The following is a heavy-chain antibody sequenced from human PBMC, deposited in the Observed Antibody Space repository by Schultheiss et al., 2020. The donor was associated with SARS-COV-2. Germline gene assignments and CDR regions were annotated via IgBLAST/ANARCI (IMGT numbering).Heavy chain of an antibody. CDR3: ARGLRIAAAGTPFDY. CDR2: TYYTSKWNN. Sequence: SQTLSLTCAISGDSVSSNSAAWNWIRQSPSRGLEWLGRTYYTSKWNNDYAVSVESRITIYPDTSKNQFSLQLNSVTPEDAAVYYCARGLRIAAAGTPFDYWGQGTLVTVSS. J-gene: IGHJ4*02. D-gene: IGHD6-13*01. CDR1: GDSVSSNSAA. V-gene: IGHV6-1*01.